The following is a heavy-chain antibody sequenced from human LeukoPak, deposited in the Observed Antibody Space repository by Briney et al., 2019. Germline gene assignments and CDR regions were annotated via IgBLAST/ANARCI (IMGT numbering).Heavy chain of an antibody. V-gene: IGHV3-30-3*01. J-gene: IGHJ4*02. CDR1: GFTFSSYA. CDR2: ISYDGSSK. CDR3: ARDRYYYDSSGYYYPAF. D-gene: IGHD3-22*01. Sequence: GGSLRLSCAASGFTFSSYAMHWVRQAPGKGLEWVAVISYDGSSKYYADSVKGRFTISRDNSKNTLYLQMNSLRAEDTAVYYCARDRYYYDSSGYYYPAFWGQGTLVTVSS.